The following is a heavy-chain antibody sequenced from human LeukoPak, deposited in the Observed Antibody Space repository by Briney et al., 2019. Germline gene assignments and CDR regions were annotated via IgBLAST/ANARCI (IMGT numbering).Heavy chain of an antibody. D-gene: IGHD5-18*01. CDR1: GGTFSSYA. J-gene: IGHJ4*02. Sequence: SVKVSCKASGGTFSSYAISWVRQAPGQGLEWMGRIIPIFGRANYAQKFQGRGTITTHESTSTAYMELSSLRSEETAVYYCARGGYSYGTKLYYFDYWGQGTLVTVSS. V-gene: IGHV1-69*05. CDR3: ARGGYSYGTKLYYFDY. CDR2: IIPIFGRA.